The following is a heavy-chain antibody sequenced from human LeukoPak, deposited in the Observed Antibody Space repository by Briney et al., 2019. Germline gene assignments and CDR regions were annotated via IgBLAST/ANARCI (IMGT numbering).Heavy chain of an antibody. Sequence: GGSLRLSCTASGLMMRDYWMNWVRQVPGKGREWVANINEDGSKEDYVDSVRGRFTLSRDNAKNSVYLQMHSLKDEDTALYYCASRESSMARSQWGQETLVTVPS. CDR1: GLMMRDYW. V-gene: IGHV3-7*01. J-gene: IGHJ4*02. D-gene: IGHD3-10*01. CDR2: INEDGSKE. CDR3: ASRESSMARSQ.